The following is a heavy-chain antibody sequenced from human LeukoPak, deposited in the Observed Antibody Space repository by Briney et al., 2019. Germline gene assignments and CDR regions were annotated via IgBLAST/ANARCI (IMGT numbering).Heavy chain of an antibody. J-gene: IGHJ4*02. V-gene: IGHV4-4*02. D-gene: IGHD2-2*01. CDR3: ARRHKAYCRSTSCYHHRQYYFDY. CDR1: GGSISSSNW. Sequence: PSETLSLTCAVSGGSISSSNWWSGVRQPPGKGLEWIGEINHSGSTNYNPSLKSRVTISVDTSKNQFSLKLSSVTAADTAVYYCARRHKAYCRSTSCYHHRQYYFDYWGQGTLVTVSS. CDR2: INHSGST.